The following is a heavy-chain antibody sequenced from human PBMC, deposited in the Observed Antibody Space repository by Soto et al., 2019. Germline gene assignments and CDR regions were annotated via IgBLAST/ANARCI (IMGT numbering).Heavy chain of an antibody. V-gene: IGHV4-31*03. Sequence: SETLSLTCTVSGGSISSGGYYWSWIRQHPGKGLEWIGYIYYSGSTYYNPSLKSRVTISVDTSKNQFSLKLSSVTAADTAVYYCARDDWDAVYYYGMDVWGQGTTVTVSS. CDR2: IYYSGST. CDR3: ARDDWDAVYYYGMDV. CDR1: GGSISSGGYY. J-gene: IGHJ6*02. D-gene: IGHD2-21*01.